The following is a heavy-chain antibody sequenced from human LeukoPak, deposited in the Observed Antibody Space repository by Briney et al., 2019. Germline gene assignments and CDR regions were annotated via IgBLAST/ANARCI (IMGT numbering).Heavy chain of an antibody. CDR3: ARDPATVTSHFDY. CDR2: IWHDGSKT. Sequence: PGTSLRLSCVASGFIFSRYDMHWVRQAPGKGLEWVALIWHDGSKTHYADSVKGRFTISRDDSKSTLYVQMSSLRVEDTAVYYCARDPATVTSHFDYWGQGALVTVSS. J-gene: IGHJ4*02. V-gene: IGHV3-33*01. CDR1: GFIFSRYD. D-gene: IGHD4-17*01.